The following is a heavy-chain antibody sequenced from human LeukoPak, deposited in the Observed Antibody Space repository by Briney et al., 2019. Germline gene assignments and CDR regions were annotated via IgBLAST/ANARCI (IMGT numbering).Heavy chain of an antibody. Sequence: GGSLRLSCAASGFTFSTYAMSWVRQAPGKGLEWVSVISGNGGTTYYVDSVKGRFTISRDNSKNTVYLEMNSLRADDTAEYYCAKAPKATAGNGNAFDIWGQGTMVTVSS. CDR3: AKAPKATAGNGNAFDI. J-gene: IGHJ3*02. V-gene: IGHV3-23*01. CDR2: ISGNGGTT. CDR1: GFTFSTYA. D-gene: IGHD6-13*01.